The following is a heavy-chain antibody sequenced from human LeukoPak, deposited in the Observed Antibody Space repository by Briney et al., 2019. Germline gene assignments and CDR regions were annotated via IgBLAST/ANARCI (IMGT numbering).Heavy chain of an antibody. CDR3: ARARDSSGWYNYYYYMDV. D-gene: IGHD6-25*01. J-gene: IGHJ6*03. V-gene: IGHV1-2*02. CDR2: INPNSGGT. CDR1: GYTFTDYY. Sequence: ASVKVSCKASGYTFTDYYMHWVRQAPGQGLEWMGWINPNSGGTNYAQKFQGRVTMTRDTSINTAYMELSRLRSDDTAVYYCARARDSSGWYNYYYYMDVWGKGTTVTVSS.